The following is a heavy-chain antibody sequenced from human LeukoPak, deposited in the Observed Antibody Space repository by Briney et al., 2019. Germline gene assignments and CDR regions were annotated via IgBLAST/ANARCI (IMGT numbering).Heavy chain of an antibody. Sequence: GASVKVSCKASGCTFTSYDINWVRQATGQGLEWMGWMNPNSGNTGYAQKFQGRVTITRNTSIGTAYMELSSLRSEDTAVYYCARGLVPVDTAMVRIENWFDPWGQGTLVTVSS. V-gene: IGHV1-8*03. CDR2: MNPNSGNT. CDR1: GCTFTSYD. CDR3: ARGLVPVDTAMVRIENWFDP. J-gene: IGHJ5*02. D-gene: IGHD5-18*01.